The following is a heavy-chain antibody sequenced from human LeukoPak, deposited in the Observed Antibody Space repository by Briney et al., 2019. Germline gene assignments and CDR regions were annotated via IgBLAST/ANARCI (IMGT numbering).Heavy chain of an antibody. J-gene: IGHJ3*01. D-gene: IGHD3-22*01. CDR1: GASVRSHF. CDR3: AKDVSGTYYAFDV. Sequence: PTETLSLTCGISGASVRSHFWSWIRQTPGMGLEWIGYISNRGSTAYNPSLRSRVTLSVDAPKNEVSLNVRSVSPADTAVYYCAKDVSGTYYAFDVWGQGRTV. V-gene: IGHV4-59*02. CDR2: ISNRGST.